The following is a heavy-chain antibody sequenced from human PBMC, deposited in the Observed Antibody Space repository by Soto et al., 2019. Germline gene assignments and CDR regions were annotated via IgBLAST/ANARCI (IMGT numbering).Heavy chain of an antibody. Sequence: SETLSLTCTVSGGSISSYYWSWIRQPPGKGLEWIGYIYYSGSTNYNPSLKSRVTISVDTSKNQFSLKLSSVTAADTAVYYCARTSSTSHFYFDYWGQGTLVTVSS. CDR3: ARTSSTSHFYFDY. CDR2: IYYSGST. V-gene: IGHV4-59*01. D-gene: IGHD2-2*01. J-gene: IGHJ4*02. CDR1: GGSISSYY.